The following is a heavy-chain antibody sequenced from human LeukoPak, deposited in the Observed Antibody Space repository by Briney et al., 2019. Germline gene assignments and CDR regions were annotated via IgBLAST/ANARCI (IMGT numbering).Heavy chain of an antibody. V-gene: IGHV4-31*03. D-gene: IGHD6-19*01. CDR2: ISYSGIT. CDR1: GDSISSGGYY. Sequence: SETLSLTCTVSGDSISSGGYYWNWIRQHPGKGLEWIGYISYSGITYSNLSLKSRVTISVDTSKNQFSLKLGSVTAADTAVYYCARGRVAGNYWGQGTLVTVSS. J-gene: IGHJ4*02. CDR3: ARGRVAGNY.